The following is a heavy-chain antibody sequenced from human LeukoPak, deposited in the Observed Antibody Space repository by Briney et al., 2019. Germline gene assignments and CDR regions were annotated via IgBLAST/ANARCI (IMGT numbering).Heavy chain of an antibody. CDR1: GGSISSYY. V-gene: IGHV4-59*01. D-gene: IGHD6-13*01. Sequence: SETLSLTCTVSGGSISSYYWSWIRQPPGKGLEWIGYIYYSGSTNYNPSLKSRVTIPVDTSKNQFSLKMSSVTAADTAVYYCARVYSSRWGYFDYWGQGTLVTVSS. CDR2: IYYSGST. CDR3: ARVYSSRWGYFDY. J-gene: IGHJ4*02.